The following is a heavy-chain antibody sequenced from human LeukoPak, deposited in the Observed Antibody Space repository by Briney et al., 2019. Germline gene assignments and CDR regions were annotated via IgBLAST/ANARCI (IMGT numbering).Heavy chain of an antibody. CDR3: ARPPTRGYSSSFEY. CDR1: GYSFPTYW. J-gene: IGHJ4*02. Sequence: GESLKISCKGSGYSFPTYWIAWVRQMPGKGLEWMGIIYPDESNIRYSPSFQGQVTISADKSISTAYLQWSSLKASDTAMYYCARPPTRGYSSSFEYWGQGTLVTVSS. D-gene: IGHD2-2*03. V-gene: IGHV5-51*01. CDR2: IYPDESNI.